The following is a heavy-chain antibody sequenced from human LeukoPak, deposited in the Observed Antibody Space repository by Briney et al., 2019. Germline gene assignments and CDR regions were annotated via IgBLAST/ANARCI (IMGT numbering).Heavy chain of an antibody. CDR3: TRDQMNY. Sequence: GGSLRLSCTASEFTVSRNYMLWVRQAPGKGLEWVSLIFSNGDTHYADSVKGRFTISRDTSKNTMPLQMNSLRVEDTARYYCTRDQMNYWGQGTLVTVSS. J-gene: IGHJ4*02. CDR2: IFSNGDT. D-gene: IGHD5-24*01. V-gene: IGHV3-53*01. CDR1: EFTVSRNY.